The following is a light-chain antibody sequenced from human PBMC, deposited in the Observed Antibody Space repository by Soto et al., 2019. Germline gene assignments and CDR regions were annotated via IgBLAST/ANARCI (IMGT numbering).Light chain of an antibody. CDR2: AAS. Sequence: DIQMTQSPSSLSASVGDRVTITCRASQSISSYLNWYQQKPGKAPKLLIYAASSVQSGVPSSFSGSGSGTDFTLTISSLQPGDFATYYCQQSYSTPYTFGQGTKLEI. CDR3: QQSYSTPYT. J-gene: IGKJ2*01. V-gene: IGKV1-39*01. CDR1: QSISSY.